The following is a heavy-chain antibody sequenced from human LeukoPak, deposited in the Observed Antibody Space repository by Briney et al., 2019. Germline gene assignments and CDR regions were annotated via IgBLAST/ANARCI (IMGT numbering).Heavy chain of an antibody. D-gene: IGHD3-3*01. J-gene: IGHJ5*02. CDR3: ARVYYDFWSGYH. CDR2: ISGSGGST. Sequence: GSLRLSCAASGFTFSSYAMSWVRQAPGKGLEWVSAISGSGGSTYYADSVKGRFTISRDNSKNTLYLQMNSLRAEDTAVYYCARVYYDFWSGYHWGQGTLGTVSS. V-gene: IGHV3-23*01. CDR1: GFTFSSYA.